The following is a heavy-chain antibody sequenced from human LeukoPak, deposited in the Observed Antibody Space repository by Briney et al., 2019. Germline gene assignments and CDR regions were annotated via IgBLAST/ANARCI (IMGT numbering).Heavy chain of an antibody. CDR1: GGTFSSYV. J-gene: IGHJ4*02. Sequence: SVTASCKASGGTFSSYVINWVRQAPGQGLEWMGGIIPIFGTANYAQKFQGRVTITADKSTSTAYMELSSLRSEDTAVYYCAGSFYDLLVYFDYWGQGTLVTVSS. D-gene: IGHD5/OR15-5a*01. CDR2: IIPIFGTA. V-gene: IGHV1-69*06. CDR3: AGSFYDLLVYFDY.